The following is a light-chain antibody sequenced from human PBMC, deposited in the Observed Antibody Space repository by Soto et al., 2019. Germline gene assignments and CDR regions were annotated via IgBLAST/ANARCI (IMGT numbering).Light chain of an antibody. Sequence: DIQMTQSPSSLSASVGDRVTITCRASQSINFYLNWYQQKPGKAPKLLISAASSLKSGVPSRFSGSGSGTDFTLTISSLQPEDFAPYYCQQSYSTLMWTFDQGTKVDIK. V-gene: IGKV1-39*01. CDR1: QSINFY. CDR2: AAS. J-gene: IGKJ1*01. CDR3: QQSYSTLMWT.